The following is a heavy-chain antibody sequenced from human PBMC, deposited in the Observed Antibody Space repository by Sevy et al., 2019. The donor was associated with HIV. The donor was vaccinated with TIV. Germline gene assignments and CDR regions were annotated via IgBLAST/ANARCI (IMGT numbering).Heavy chain of an antibody. CDR1: DGSFSGYY. CDR3: ARSPPVVVVPGAPSWFDP. J-gene: IGHJ5*02. Sequence: SETLSLTCAVHDGSFSGYYWNWIRQLPGKGLEWIGEINESGITYYNPSLTSRVTISVDTSKNQFSLKLYSVTAVDSAVYFCARSPPVVVVPGAPSWFDPWGQGTLVTVSS. V-gene: IGHV4-34*01. CDR2: INESGIT. D-gene: IGHD2-2*01.